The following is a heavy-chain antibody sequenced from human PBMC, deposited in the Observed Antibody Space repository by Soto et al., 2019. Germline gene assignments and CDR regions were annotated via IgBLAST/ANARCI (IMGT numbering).Heavy chain of an antibody. J-gene: IGHJ4*02. CDR3: ARDFYGGFSYGPGDN. V-gene: IGHV3-11*04. CDR2: ISSSGSTI. D-gene: IGHD2-15*01. Sequence: AGGSLRLSCAASGFTFSDYYMSWIRQAPGKGLEWVSYISSSGSTIYYADSVRGRFTISRDNSKNSVYLQMNSLRAEDTALYYCARDFYGGFSYGPGDNWGQGTLVTVSS. CDR1: GFTFSDYY.